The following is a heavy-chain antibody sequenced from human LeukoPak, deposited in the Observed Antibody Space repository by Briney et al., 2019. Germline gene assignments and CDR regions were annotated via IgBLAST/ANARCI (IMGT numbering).Heavy chain of an antibody. CDR3: ARVSDGNSHIDY. Sequence: GGSLRLSCAASGFTFSSYWMHWVRQAPGKGLVWVSRINSDGSSTSYADSVKGRFTISRDNSKNTLYLQMTSLRAEDTAIYYCARVSDGNSHIDYWGQGTLVTVSS. CDR2: INSDGSST. CDR1: GFTFSSYW. V-gene: IGHV3-74*01. J-gene: IGHJ4*02.